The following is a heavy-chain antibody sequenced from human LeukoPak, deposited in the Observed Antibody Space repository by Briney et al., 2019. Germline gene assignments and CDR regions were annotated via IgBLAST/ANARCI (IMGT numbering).Heavy chain of an antibody. CDR1: GGSISSGGYY. V-gene: IGHV4-31*03. D-gene: IGHD2-2*01. CDR2: IYYSGST. CDR3: AREVIAVVPAATNWFDP. Sequence: PSETLSLTCTVSGGSISSGGYYWSWIRQHPGKGLEWIGYIYYSGSTYYNPSLKSRVTISVDTSKNQFSLKLSSVTAADTAVYYCAREVIAVVPAATNWFDPWGQGTLVTVSS. J-gene: IGHJ5*02.